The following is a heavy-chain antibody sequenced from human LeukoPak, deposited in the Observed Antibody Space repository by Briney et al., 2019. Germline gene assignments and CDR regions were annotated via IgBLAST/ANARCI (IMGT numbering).Heavy chain of an antibody. V-gene: IGHV5-51*01. CDR1: GYSFTSYW. CDR3: ARRSYYDSSGQYGMDV. D-gene: IGHD3-22*01. CDR2: IYPGDSNT. Sequence: GESLKISCKGSGYSFTSYWIGWVRQMPGKGLEWMGIIYPGDSNTRYSPSFQGQVTISADKSISTAYLQWSSLKASDTAMYYCARRSYYDSSGQYGMDVWGQGTTVTVS. J-gene: IGHJ6*02.